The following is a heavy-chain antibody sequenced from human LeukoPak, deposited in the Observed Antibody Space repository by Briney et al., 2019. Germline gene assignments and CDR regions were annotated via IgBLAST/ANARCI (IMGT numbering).Heavy chain of an antibody. D-gene: IGHD3-10*02. CDR2: ISSSGSTI. CDR3: AELGITMIGGV. CDR1: GFTFSSYE. V-gene: IGHV3-48*03. Sequence: GGSLRLTCAASGFTFSSYEMNRVRQAPGKGLEWVSYISSSGSTIYYADSVKGRFTISRDNAKNSLYLQMNSLRAEDTAVYYCAELGITMIGGVWGKGTTVTISS. J-gene: IGHJ6*04.